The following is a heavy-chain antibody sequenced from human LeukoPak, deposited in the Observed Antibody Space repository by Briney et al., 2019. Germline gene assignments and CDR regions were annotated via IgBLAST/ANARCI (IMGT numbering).Heavy chain of an antibody. CDR2: IKQDGSQK. Sequence: PGGSLRLSCAASGFTFSRYWMSWVRQAPGKGLGWVANIKQDGSQKSYVDSVKGRFTISRDNANNLLYLQMNSLRAEDTAVYYCARGSFAARWDWGQGTLVTVSS. V-gene: IGHV3-7*01. J-gene: IGHJ4*02. CDR1: GFTFSRYW. CDR3: ARGSFAARWD. D-gene: IGHD6-6*01.